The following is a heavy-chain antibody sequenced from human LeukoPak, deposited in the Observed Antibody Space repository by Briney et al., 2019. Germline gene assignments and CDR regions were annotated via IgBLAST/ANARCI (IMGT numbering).Heavy chain of an antibody. J-gene: IGHJ1*01. CDR1: GYSFTSYW. Sequence: GESLKISCKGSGYSFTSYWIGWVRQMPGKGLEWMGIIYPCDSDTRYSPSFQGQVTISADKSISTAYLQWSSLKASDTAMYYCASPAIPGYSSGWQYFQLWGQGTLVTVSS. D-gene: IGHD6-19*01. CDR2: IYPCDSDT. V-gene: IGHV5-51*01. CDR3: ASPAIPGYSSGWQYFQL.